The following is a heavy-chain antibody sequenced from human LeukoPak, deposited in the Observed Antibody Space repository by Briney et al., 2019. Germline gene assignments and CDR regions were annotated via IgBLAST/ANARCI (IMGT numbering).Heavy chain of an antibody. V-gene: IGHV1-2*02. CDR1: GYTFTGYY. CDR2: INPNSGGA. CDR3: AREGASRAARGEMG. D-gene: IGHD6-6*01. Sequence: ASVKVSCKASGYTFTGYYMHWVRQAPGQGLEWMGWINPNSGGANYAQKFQGRVTMTRDTSISTAYMELSRLRSDDTAVYYCAREGASRAARGEMGWGQGTLVTVSS. J-gene: IGHJ4*02.